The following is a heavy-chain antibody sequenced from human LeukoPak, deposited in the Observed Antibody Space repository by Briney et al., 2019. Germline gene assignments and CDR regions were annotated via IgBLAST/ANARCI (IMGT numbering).Heavy chain of an antibody. CDR2: ISRYSGPA. Sequence: GGSLRLSCAASGFSFGSYGLSWVRQAPGKGLQWISYISRYSGPAYYADSVKGRFTISRDNSKNTLYLQMSSLRAEDTAVYYCARVRWANFDYWGQGTLVTVSS. CDR1: GFSFGSYG. D-gene: IGHD4-23*01. J-gene: IGHJ4*02. CDR3: ARVRWANFDY. V-gene: IGHV3-48*01.